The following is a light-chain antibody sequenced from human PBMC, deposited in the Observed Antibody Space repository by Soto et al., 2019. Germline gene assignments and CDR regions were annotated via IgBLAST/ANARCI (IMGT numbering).Light chain of an antibody. CDR2: YDS. V-gene: IGLV3-21*04. Sequence: SYELTQPPSVSVAPGKTVRITCGGNNIGSKSVHWYQQKPGQAPVLVISYDSDRPSGIPERFSGSKSGNTATLTISRVEAGDEADYYCQVWHSSSDHYVFGTGTKVTVL. J-gene: IGLJ1*01. CDR3: QVWHSSSDHYV. CDR1: NIGSKS.